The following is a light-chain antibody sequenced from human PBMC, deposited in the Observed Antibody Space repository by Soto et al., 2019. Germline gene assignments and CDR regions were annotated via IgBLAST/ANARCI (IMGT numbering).Light chain of an antibody. J-gene: IGLJ1*01. CDR3: CSYAGSYTYV. CDR1: NSDVGGYNS. V-gene: IGLV2-11*01. Sequence: QPVLTQPRSVSGSPGQSVTISCTGTNSDVGGYNSVSWYQQHPGKAPQLMIYDVNKRPSGVPDRFSGSKSGNTASLTISGLQAEDEADYYCCSYAGSYTYVFGPGTKVTVL. CDR2: DVN.